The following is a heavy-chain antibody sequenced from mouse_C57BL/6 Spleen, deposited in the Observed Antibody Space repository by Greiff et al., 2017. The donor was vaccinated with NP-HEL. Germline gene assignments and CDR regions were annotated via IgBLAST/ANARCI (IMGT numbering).Heavy chain of an antibody. CDR1: GYTFTDYN. Sequence: EVQLQQSGPELVKPGASVKMSCKASGYTFTDYNMHWVKQSHGKSLEWIGYINPNNGGTSYNQKFKGKATLTVNKSSSTAYMELRSLTSEDSAVYYCALDGYSFLDYWGQGTTLTVSS. J-gene: IGHJ2*01. CDR2: INPNNGGT. D-gene: IGHD2-3*01. CDR3: ALDGYSFLDY. V-gene: IGHV1-22*01.